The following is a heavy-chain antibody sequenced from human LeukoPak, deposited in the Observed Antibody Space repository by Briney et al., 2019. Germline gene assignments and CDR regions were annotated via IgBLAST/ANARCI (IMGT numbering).Heavy chain of an antibody. CDR3: AGDEGFKGSSIDY. J-gene: IGHJ4*02. D-gene: IGHD1-26*01. CDR2: IYYSGST. CDR1: GGSISSGDYY. Sequence: SETLSLTCTVSGGSISSGDYYWSWIRQPPGKGLEWIGYIYYSGSTYYNPSLKSRVTISVDTSKNQFSLKLSSVTAADTAVYYCAGDEGFKGSSIDYWGQGTLVTVSS. V-gene: IGHV4-30-4*08.